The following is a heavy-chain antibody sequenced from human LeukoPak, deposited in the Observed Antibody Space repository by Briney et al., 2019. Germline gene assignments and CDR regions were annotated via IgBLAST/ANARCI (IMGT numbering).Heavy chain of an antibody. CDR1: GLTFSTSG. D-gene: IGHD1-14*01. CDR3: ATETNGRHYDY. CDR2: IGPTGSDR. V-gene: IGHV3-21*06. J-gene: IGHJ4*02. Sequence: GGSLRLSCTASGLTFSTSGFNWVRQAPGKGLEWVASIGPTGSDRYHADSIKGRFTISRDNANNFLYLQMNSLRAEDTAVYYCATETNGRHYDYWGQGTLLTVS.